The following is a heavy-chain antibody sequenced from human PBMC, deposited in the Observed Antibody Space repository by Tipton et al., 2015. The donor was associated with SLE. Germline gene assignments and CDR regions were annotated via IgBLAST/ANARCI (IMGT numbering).Heavy chain of an antibody. D-gene: IGHD6-13*01. CDR1: GGSFSGYY. J-gene: IGHJ4*02. CDR3: AREYSSRWPLDY. V-gene: IGHV4-34*01. CDR2: INHSGST. Sequence: TLSLTCAVYGGSFSGYYWSWIRQPPGKGLEWIGEINHSGSTNYNPSLKSRVTISVDTSKNQFSLKLSSVTAADTAVYYCAREYSSRWPLDYWGQGTLVTVSS.